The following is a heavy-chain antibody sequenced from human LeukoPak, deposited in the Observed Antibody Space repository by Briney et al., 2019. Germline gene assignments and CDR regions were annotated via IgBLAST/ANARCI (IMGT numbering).Heavy chain of an antibody. J-gene: IGHJ6*02. CDR2: IYYSGST. CDR1: GGSISSYY. V-gene: IGHV4-59*01. Sequence: SETLSLTCTVSGGSISSYYWSWIRQPPGKGLEWIGYIYYSGSTNYNPSLKSRVTISVDTSKSQFSLKLSSVTAADTAVYYCARVGYCSGGSCDGYYYGMDVWGQGTTVTVSS. D-gene: IGHD2-15*01. CDR3: ARVGYCSGGSCDGYYYGMDV.